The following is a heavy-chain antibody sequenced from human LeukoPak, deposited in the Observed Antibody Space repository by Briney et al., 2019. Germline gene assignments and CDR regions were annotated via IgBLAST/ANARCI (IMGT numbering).Heavy chain of an antibody. CDR2: IIPILGIA. CDR3: ASTYYGSDPEVLKFYGMDV. V-gene: IGHV1-69*04. J-gene: IGHJ6*02. Sequence: ASVKVSRKASGGTFSSYAISWVRQAPGQGLEWMGRIIPILGIANYAQKFQGRVTITADKSTSTAYMELSSLRSEDTAVYYCASTYYGSDPEVLKFYGMDVWGQGTTVTVSS. D-gene: IGHD3-10*01. CDR1: GGTFSSYA.